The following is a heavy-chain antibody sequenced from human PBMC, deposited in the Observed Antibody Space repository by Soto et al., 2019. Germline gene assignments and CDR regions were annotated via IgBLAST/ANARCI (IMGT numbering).Heavy chain of an antibody. Sequence: QVQLVQSGAEVKKPGSSVKVSCKASGGTFSSYAISWVRQAPGQGLEWMGGIIPIFGTANYAQKFQGRVTITADESTSTAYMELSSLRSEDTAVYYCARSGEMATIEGRGSVFDYWGQGTLVTVSS. CDR1: GGTFSSYA. CDR2: IIPIFGTA. J-gene: IGHJ4*02. V-gene: IGHV1-69*01. CDR3: ARSGEMATIEGRGSVFDY. D-gene: IGHD5-12*01.